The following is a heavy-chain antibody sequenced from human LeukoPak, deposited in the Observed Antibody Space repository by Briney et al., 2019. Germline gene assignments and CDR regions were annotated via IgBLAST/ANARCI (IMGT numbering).Heavy chain of an antibody. CDR2: ISYDGGNK. Sequence: GRSLRLSCAASGFTFSSYAMHWVRQAPGKGLEWVAVISYDGGNKYYADSVKGRFTISRDNSKNTLYLLMNSLRAEDTAVYYCASESPHYYDSSGPDYYFDYWGQGTLVTVSS. V-gene: IGHV3-30*04. D-gene: IGHD3-22*01. J-gene: IGHJ4*02. CDR3: ASESPHYYDSSGPDYYFDY. CDR1: GFTFSSYA.